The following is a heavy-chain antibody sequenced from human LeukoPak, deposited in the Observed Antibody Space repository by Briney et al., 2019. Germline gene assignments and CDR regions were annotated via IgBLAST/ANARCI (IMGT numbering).Heavy chain of an antibody. J-gene: IGHJ5*02. V-gene: IGHV1-18*04. CDR3: ARVYGSSWYSEYDNWFDP. CDR2: ISAYNGNT. CDR1: GYTFTSYG. D-gene: IGHD6-13*01. Sequence: ASVTVSCKASGYTFTSYGISWVRRAPGQGLEGMGWISAYNGNTNYAQKLQGRVTMTTDTSTSTAYMELRSLRSDDTAVYYCARVYGSSWYSEYDNWFDPWGQGTLVTVSS.